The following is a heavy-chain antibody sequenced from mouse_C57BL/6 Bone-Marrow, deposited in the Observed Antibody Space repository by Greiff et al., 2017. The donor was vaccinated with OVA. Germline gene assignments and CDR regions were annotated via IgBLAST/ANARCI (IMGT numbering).Heavy chain of an antibody. J-gene: IGHJ2*01. Sequence: VQLKESGAELVRPGASVKLSCTASGFNIKDDYMHWVKQRPEQGLEWIGWIDPENGDTEYASKFQGKATITADTSSNTAYLQLSSLTSEDTAVYYCTTVLRAFDYWGQGTTLTVSS. CDR2: IDPENGDT. V-gene: IGHV14-4*01. CDR3: TTVLRAFDY. CDR1: GFNIKDDY. D-gene: IGHD1-1*01.